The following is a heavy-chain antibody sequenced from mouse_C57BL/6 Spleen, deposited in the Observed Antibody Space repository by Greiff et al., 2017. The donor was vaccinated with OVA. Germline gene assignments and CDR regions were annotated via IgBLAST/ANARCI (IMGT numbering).Heavy chain of an antibody. D-gene: IGHD2-4*01. Sequence: QVQLQQSGAELVKPGASVKISCKASGYAFSSYWMNWVKQRPGKGLEWIGQIYPGDGDTNYNGKFKGKATLTADKSSSTAYMQLSSLTSEDSAVYFWARSGYDYYYYAMDYGGQGTSVTVSS. CDR1: GYAFSSYW. CDR2: IYPGDGDT. V-gene: IGHV1-80*01. J-gene: IGHJ4*01. CDR3: ARSGYDYYYYAMDY.